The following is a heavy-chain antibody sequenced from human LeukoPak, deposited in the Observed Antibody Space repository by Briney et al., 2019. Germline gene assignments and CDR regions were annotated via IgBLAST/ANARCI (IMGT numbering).Heavy chain of an antibody. J-gene: IGHJ4*02. D-gene: IGHD3-3*01. CDR2: ISGDGGST. Sequence: PGGSLRLSCAASGFTFDDYAMHWVRHAPGKGLEWVSLISGDGGSTYYADSVKGRFTISRDNSKNSLYLQMNSLRTEDTALYYCAKDIGRFLEWLSLDYWGQGTLVTVSS. V-gene: IGHV3-43*02. CDR3: AKDIGRFLEWLSLDY. CDR1: GFTFDDYA.